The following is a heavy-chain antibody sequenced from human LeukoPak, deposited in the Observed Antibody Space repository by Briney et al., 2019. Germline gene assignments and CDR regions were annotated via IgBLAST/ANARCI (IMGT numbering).Heavy chain of an antibody. V-gene: IGHV4-34*01. CDR1: GGSFSGYY. CDR2: INHSGST. J-gene: IGHJ5*02. Sequence: SETLSLTCAVYGGSFSGYYWSWIRQPPGKGLGWIGEINHSGSTNYNPSLKSRVTISVDTSKNQFSLKPSSVTAADTAVYYCARIDYVWGSYRPWGQGTLVTVSS. D-gene: IGHD3-16*02. CDR3: ARIDYVWGSYRP.